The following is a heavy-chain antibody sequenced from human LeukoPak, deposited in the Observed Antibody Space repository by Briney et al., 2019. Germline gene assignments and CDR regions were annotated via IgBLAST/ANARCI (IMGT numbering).Heavy chain of an antibody. CDR2: IYYSGST. D-gene: IGHD6-13*01. J-gene: IGHJ4*02. CDR3: ARHSHKISSSWYQDPYYYFDY. V-gene: IGHV4-39*01. CDR1: GGSISSSSYY. Sequence: PSETLSLTCTVSGGSISSSSYYWGWIRQPPGQGLEWIGSIYYSGSTYYNPSLKSRVTISVDTSKNQFSLKLSSVTAADTAVYYCARHSHKISSSWYQDPYYYFDYWGQGTLVTVSS.